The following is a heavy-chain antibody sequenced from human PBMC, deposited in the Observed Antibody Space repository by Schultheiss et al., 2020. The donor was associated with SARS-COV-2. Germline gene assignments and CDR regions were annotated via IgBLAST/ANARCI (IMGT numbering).Heavy chain of an antibody. J-gene: IGHJ6*02. Sequence: GGSLRLSCAASGFTFSSYEMNWVRQAPGKGLEWVAVIWYDGSNKYYADSVKGRFTISRDNSKNTLYLQMNSLRAEDTAVYYCAKGGGYPYYYGMDVWGQGTTVTVSS. CDR1: GFTFSSYE. CDR2: IWYDGSNK. D-gene: IGHD3-16*01. CDR3: AKGGGYPYYYGMDV. V-gene: IGHV3-33*06.